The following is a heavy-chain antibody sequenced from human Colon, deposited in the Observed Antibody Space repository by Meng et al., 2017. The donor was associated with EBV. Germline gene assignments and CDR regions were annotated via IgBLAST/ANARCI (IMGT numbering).Heavy chain of an antibody. CDR2: IIHGGSP. CDR3: ARRPTGIDY. V-gene: IGHV4-34*12. J-gene: IGHJ4*02. D-gene: IGHD2-8*02. CDR1: GGSLSGAY. Sequence: VQQPQGGAGLLKPSETLSLTCAVNGGSLSGAYWNWIRQPPGKGLEWIGEIIHGGSPSYNPSLKSRVTISIDTSKNQLSLMLSSVTAADTAVYYCARRPTGIDYWGQGTLVTVSS.